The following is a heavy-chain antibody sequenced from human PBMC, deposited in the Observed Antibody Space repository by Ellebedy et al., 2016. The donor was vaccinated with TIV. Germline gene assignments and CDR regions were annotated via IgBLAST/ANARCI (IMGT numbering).Heavy chain of an antibody. J-gene: IGHJ4*02. CDR3: ATNLRGVKIGY. CDR1: GFTFSDYY. Sequence: GSLRLSXAASGFTFSDYYMSWIRQPPGKGLEWIGEINHSGSTNYNPSLKSRVTISVDTSKNQFSLKLSSVTAADTAVYYCATNLRGVKIGYWGQGTLVTVSS. D-gene: IGHD3-10*01. CDR2: INHSGST. V-gene: IGHV4-34*08.